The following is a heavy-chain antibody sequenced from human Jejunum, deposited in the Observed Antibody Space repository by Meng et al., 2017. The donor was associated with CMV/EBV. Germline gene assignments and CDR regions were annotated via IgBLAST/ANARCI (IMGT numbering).Heavy chain of an antibody. J-gene: IGHJ4*02. Sequence: PLKESGLTLVKPNQTPTLTFSFSGFSPSTRGEGVGWIRQPPGKALEWLALIYRGDDKRYSPSLNSRLTIAKDTSKNEVVLTLTNMGPIDTGTYYCAHFVGGYYPSRPDYWGQGTLVTVSS. V-gene: IGHV2-5*02. CDR2: IYRGDDK. CDR1: GFSPSTRGEG. CDR3: AHFVGGYYPSRPDY. D-gene: IGHD1-26*01.